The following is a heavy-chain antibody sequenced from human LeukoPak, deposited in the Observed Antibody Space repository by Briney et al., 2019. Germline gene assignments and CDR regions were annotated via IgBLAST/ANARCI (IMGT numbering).Heavy chain of an antibody. D-gene: IGHD4-23*01. CDR2: IYPRDSDT. V-gene: IGHV5-51*01. J-gene: IGHJ6*02. CDR1: GYSFTTYW. Sequence: GESLKISCKASGYSFTTYWIGWVRQTPEEGLEWMGIIYPRDSDTKYSPSFQGRVTISVDKSINTAYLQWDSLKASDTAMYYCARHDYGGNSVGYDGMDVWGQGTTVTVSS. CDR3: ARHDYGGNSVGYDGMDV.